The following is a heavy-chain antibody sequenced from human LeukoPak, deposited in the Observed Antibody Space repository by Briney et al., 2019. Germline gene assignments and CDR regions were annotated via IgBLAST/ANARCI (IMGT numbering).Heavy chain of an antibody. CDR2: ISSSSSYI. Sequence: PGGSLRLSCAASGFTFSSYSMNWVRQAPGKGLEWVSSISSSSSYIYYADSVKGRFTISRDNAKNSLYLQMNSLRAEDTAVYYCARVVAGKENWFDPWGQGTLVTVSS. V-gene: IGHV3-21*01. D-gene: IGHD6-19*01. CDR3: ARVVAGKENWFDP. CDR1: GFTFSSYS. J-gene: IGHJ5*02.